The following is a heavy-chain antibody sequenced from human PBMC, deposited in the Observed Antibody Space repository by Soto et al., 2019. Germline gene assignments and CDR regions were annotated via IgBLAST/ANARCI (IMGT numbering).Heavy chain of an antibody. V-gene: IGHV4-4*07. CDR1: GGSISSYY. CDR2: IYTSGST. J-gene: IGHJ5*02. CDR3: ARDASVVAASYNWFDP. D-gene: IGHD2-15*01. Sequence: TSETLSLTCTVSGGSISSYYWSWIRQPAGKGLEWIGRIYTSGSTNYNPSLKSRVTMSVDTSKNQFSLKLSSVTAADTAVYYCARDASVVAASYNWFDPWGQGTLVTVSS.